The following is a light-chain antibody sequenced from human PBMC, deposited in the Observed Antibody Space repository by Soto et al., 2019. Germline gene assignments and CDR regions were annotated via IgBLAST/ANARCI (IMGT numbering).Light chain of an antibody. CDR2: KAS. CDR1: QSVSSW. J-gene: IGKJ1*01. Sequence: DIQMTQSPSTLSASVGDRVTITCRASQSVSSWLAWYQQKPGKAPKLLIYKASSLESGVPSRFSGSGSGTEFTLTISSLQPVDFATYYCQQYSSYSWTFGQGTKVEIK. CDR3: QQYSSYSWT. V-gene: IGKV1-5*03.